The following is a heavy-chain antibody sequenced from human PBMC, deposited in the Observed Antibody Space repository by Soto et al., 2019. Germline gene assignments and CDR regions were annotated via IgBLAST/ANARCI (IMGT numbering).Heavy chain of an antibody. V-gene: IGHV4-34*01. D-gene: IGHD2-8*01. Sequence: ETLSHTCAGYGGSFRGKFWVWLRQPPGKGREWIGGISHSASTNYNPSLKSRVTISVDTSKSQSSLKLSSVTAADTDVYYCARGYYPGGWFDPWGQGTPVTVSS. J-gene: IGHJ5*02. CDR3: ARGYYPGGWFDP. CDR1: GGSFRGKF. CDR2: ISHSAST.